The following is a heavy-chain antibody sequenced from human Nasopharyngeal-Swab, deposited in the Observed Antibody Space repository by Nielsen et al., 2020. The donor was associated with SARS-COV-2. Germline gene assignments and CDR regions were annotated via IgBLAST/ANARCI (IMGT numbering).Heavy chain of an antibody. J-gene: IGHJ6*02. CDR2: INSDGSST. Sequence: VRQAPGKGLVWVSRINSDGSSTSYADSVKGRFTISRDNAKNTLYLQMNSLRAEDTAVYYCTRGANGYNLGYYYYGMDVWGQGTTVTVSS. V-gene: IGHV3-74*01. CDR3: TRGANGYNLGYYYYGMDV. D-gene: IGHD5-24*01.